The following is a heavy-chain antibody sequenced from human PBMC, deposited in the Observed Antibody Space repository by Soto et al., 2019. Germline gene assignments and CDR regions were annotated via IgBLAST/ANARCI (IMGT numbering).Heavy chain of an antibody. CDR1: GGSISSGDYY. V-gene: IGHV4-30-4*01. CDR2: IDYSGST. CDR3: ARAVADYDSSGYLLDY. Sequence: SETLSLTCTVSGGSISSGDYYWIWILQPPGKGLGWIGYIDYSGSTYYNPSLKSRVTISVDTSKNQFALKLSSVTAADTAVYYCARAVADYDSSGYLLDYWGQGTLVPVSS. D-gene: IGHD3-22*01. J-gene: IGHJ4*02.